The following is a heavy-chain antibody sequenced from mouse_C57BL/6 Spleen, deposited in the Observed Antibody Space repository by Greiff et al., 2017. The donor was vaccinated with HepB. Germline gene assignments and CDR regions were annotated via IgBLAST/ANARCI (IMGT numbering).Heavy chain of an antibody. CDR1: GYTFTDYY. D-gene: IGHD4-1*01. V-gene: IGHV1-26*01. J-gene: IGHJ2*01. Sequence: EVQLQQSGPELVKPGASVKISCKASGYTFTDYYMNWVKQSHGKSLEWIGDINPNNGGTSYNQKFKGKATLTVDKSSSTAYMELRSLTSEDSAVYYCARGVRLTGSFDYWGQGTTRTVSS. CDR3: ARGVRLTGSFDY. CDR2: INPNNGGT.